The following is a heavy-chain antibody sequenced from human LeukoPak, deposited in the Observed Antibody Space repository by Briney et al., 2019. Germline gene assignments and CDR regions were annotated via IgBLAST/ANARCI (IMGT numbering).Heavy chain of an antibody. CDR3: ARGAGSSWFDY. CDR2: MNPNTGGT. CDR1: GCSFNVNY. Sequence: GASVKVSCKASGCSFNVNYMHWVRQAPGQGLEWMGWMNPNTGGTNFAEKFQGRVTMTRDTSISTAYMELSRLTSDDTAVYYCARGAGSSWFDYWGQGTLVTVSS. J-gene: IGHJ4*02. V-gene: IGHV1-2*02. D-gene: IGHD6-13*01.